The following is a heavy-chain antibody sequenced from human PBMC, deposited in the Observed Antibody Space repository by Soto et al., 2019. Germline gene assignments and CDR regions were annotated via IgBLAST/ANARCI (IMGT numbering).Heavy chain of an antibody. D-gene: IGHD3-10*01. CDR1: GFTFSSYG. Sequence: GGSLRLSCAASGFTFSSYGMHWVRQAPGKGLEWVAVISYDGSNKYYADSVKGRFTISRDNSKNTLYLQMNSLRAEDTAVYYCAKEKITMVRGTDYYYMDVWGKGTTVTVSS. CDR2: ISYDGSNK. V-gene: IGHV3-30*18. J-gene: IGHJ6*03. CDR3: AKEKITMVRGTDYYYMDV.